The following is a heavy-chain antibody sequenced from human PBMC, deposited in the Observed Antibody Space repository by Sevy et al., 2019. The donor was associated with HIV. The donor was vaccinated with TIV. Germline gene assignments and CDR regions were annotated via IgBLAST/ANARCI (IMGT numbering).Heavy chain of an antibody. J-gene: IGHJ4*02. CDR2: IKGKISDGTI. CDR1: GFTFSNAW. D-gene: IGHD6-13*01. CDR3: TTASWSQEDYYNY. V-gene: IGHV3-15*01. Sequence: GGSLRLSCAASGFTFSNAWMSWVRQAPGKGLEWVGRIKGKISDGTIDYAAPVKGRFSISRDDSKNTLYLQMNSLKTEDTAGYYCTTASWSQEDYYNYWGQGTLVTVSS.